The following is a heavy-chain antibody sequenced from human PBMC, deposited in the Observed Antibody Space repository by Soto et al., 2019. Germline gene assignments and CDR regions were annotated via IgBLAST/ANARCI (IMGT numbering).Heavy chain of an antibody. D-gene: IGHD1-26*01. V-gene: IGHV4-39*01. Sequence: TLSLTCTVSGGSITSSSYYWGWIRQPPGKGLEWIGSIYYSGSTYYNPSLKSRVTISVDTSKSQFSLKLSSVTAADTAVYYCATQEVGGSYVYTFDPWGQGTLVTVSS. CDR2: IYYSGST. CDR3: ATQEVGGSYVYTFDP. CDR1: GGSITSSSYY. J-gene: IGHJ5*02.